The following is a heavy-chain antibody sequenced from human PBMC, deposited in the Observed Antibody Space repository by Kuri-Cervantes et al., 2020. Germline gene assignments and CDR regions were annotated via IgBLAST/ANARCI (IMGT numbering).Heavy chain of an antibody. V-gene: IGHV1-2*04. CDR1: GYTFTGYY. CDR2: INPNTGDT. Sequence: ASVKVSCKASGYTFTGYYMHWVRQAPGQGLEWMGWINPNTGDTDYAQKFQGWVTMTRDTSVSTAYMELSRLRSDDTAVYYCARSPRTGGYYYYYMDVWGKGTTVTVSS. CDR3: ARSPRTGGYYYYYMDV. J-gene: IGHJ6*03. D-gene: IGHD3-10*01.